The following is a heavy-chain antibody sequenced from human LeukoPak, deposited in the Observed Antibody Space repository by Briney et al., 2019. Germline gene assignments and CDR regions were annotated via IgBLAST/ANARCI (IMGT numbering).Heavy chain of an antibody. CDR1: GGSISSSNW. V-gene: IGHV4-4*02. D-gene: IGHD3-22*01. J-gene: IGHJ4*02. CDR3: AKDHYDSSGYPFDY. Sequence: SGTLSLTCAVSGGSISSSNWWSWVRQPPGKGLEWIGEIYHSGSTNYNPSLKSRVTISVDKSKNQFSLKLRSVTAADTAVYYCAKDHYDSSGYPFDYWGQGTLVTVSS. CDR2: IYHSGST.